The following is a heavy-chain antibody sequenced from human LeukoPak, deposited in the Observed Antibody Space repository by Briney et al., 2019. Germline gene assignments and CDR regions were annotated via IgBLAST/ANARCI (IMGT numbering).Heavy chain of an antibody. CDR3: ARSRFGTTDN. Sequence: SQTLSLTCTVSGGSISSYYWSWIRQPPGKGLEWIGYIYYSGSTNYNPSLKSRVTISVDTSKNQFSLKLSSVTAADTAVYYCARSRFGTTDNWGQGTLVTVSS. CDR1: GGSISSYY. CDR2: IYYSGST. V-gene: IGHV4-59*01. D-gene: IGHD3-10*01. J-gene: IGHJ4*02.